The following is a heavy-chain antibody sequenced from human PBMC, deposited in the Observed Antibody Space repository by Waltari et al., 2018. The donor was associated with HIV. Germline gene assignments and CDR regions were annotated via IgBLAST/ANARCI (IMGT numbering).Heavy chain of an antibody. D-gene: IGHD3-10*01. Sequence: QLPLWESGPGLVGASEALSLTCFVSGGSITSTNNYWGWIRQPPGEGLEWIGSIYYTGAAYYGPSLKSRVTISVDTSKNQFSLKLSSVTATDAAVYFCARAGRSFSSRPKTFDIWGPGTMVTVSS. CDR3: ARAGRSFSSRPKTFDI. J-gene: IGHJ3*02. CDR2: IYYTGAA. V-gene: IGHV4-39*01. CDR1: GGSITSTNNY.